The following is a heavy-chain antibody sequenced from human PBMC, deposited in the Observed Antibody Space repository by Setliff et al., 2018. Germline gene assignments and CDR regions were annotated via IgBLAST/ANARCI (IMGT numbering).Heavy chain of an antibody. D-gene: IGHD4-17*01. CDR2: INPSGGST. CDR1: GYTLTELS. Sequence: ASVKVSCKVSGYTLTELSMHWVRQAPGQGLEWMGIINPSGGSTSYAQKFQGRVTMTRDTSTSTVYMELSSLRSEDTAVYYCARDPHYGDYVFNYWGQGTLVTVSS. J-gene: IGHJ4*02. V-gene: IGHV1-46*01. CDR3: ARDPHYGDYVFNY.